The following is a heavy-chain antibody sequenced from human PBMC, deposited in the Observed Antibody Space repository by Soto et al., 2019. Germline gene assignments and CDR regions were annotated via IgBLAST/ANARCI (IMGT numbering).Heavy chain of an antibody. Sequence: WGTLRLSCAVSGFNFSLFSMNWVRQAPGKGLEWVSSVTNSGYIYYADSVKGRFTISRDTAKNSLFLQMNSLRVEDTAMYYCDRSRYNSHLRGTYDAFDPWGQGTLVTVSS. CDR3: DRSRYNSHLRGTYDAFDP. CDR1: GFNFSLFS. CDR2: VTNSGYI. D-gene: IGHD3-10*01. J-gene: IGHJ5*02. V-gene: IGHV3-21*01.